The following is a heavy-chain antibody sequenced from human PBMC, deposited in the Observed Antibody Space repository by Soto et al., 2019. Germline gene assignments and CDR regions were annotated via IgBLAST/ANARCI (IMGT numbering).Heavy chain of an antibody. CDR2: IYYSGST. CDR1: GGSISSSSYY. CDR3: ARTEQWLVLGGMDV. J-gene: IGHJ6*02. Sequence: SETLSLTCTVSGGSISSSSYYWGWFRQPPGKGLEWIGSIYYSGSTYYNPSLKSRVTISVDTSKNQFSLKLSSVTAADTAVYYCARTEQWLVLGGMDVWGQGTTVT. D-gene: IGHD6-19*01. V-gene: IGHV4-39*01.